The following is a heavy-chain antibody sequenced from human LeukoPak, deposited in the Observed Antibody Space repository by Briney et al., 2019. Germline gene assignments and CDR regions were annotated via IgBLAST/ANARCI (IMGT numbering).Heavy chain of an antibody. CDR3: ARHASSGWHY. J-gene: IGHJ4*02. CDR1: GGSFSGYY. V-gene: IGHV4-34*01. CDR2: INHSGST. Sequence: TSETLSLTCAVYGGSFSGYYWSWIRQPPGKGLEWIGEINHSGSTNYNPSLKSRVTISVDTSKNQFSLKLSSVTAADTAVYYCARHASSGWHYWGQGTLVTVSS. D-gene: IGHD6-19*01.